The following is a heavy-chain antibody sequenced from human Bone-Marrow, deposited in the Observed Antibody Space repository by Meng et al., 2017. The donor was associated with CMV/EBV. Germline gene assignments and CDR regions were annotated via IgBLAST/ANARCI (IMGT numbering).Heavy chain of an antibody. CDR1: GGTFSSYT. Sequence: SVKVSCKSSGGTFSSYTIAWVRQAPGQGLEWLGRIIPILGMTNYTQKFQGRVTITADKSTTTAYMELTSLRSEDTAVYYCARRWGTSSSSYFGLDVWGQGTTVTVSS. V-gene: IGHV1-69*02. CDR2: IIPILGMT. CDR3: ARRWGTSSSSYFGLDV. J-gene: IGHJ6*02. D-gene: IGHD2-2*01.